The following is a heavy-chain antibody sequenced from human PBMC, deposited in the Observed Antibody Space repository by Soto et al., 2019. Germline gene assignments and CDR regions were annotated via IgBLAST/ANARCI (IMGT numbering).Heavy chain of an antibody. D-gene: IGHD3-16*01. CDR2: ISHSGST. J-gene: IGHJ4*02. Sequence: QVQLQESGPGLVRPSGALSLTCAVSGGSISSGSWWTWVRQPPGKGLEWIGEISHSGSTNYNSSLKSRVTISVDKSKNQFSLNLSSVTAADTAVYYCVRRSGYYADWGQGTLVTVSS. CDR1: GGSISSGSW. CDR3: VRRSGYYAD. V-gene: IGHV4-4*02.